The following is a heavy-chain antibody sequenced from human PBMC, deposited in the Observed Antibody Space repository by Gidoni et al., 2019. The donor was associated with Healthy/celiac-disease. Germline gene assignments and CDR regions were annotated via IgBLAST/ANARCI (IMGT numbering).Heavy chain of an antibody. Sequence: QVQLQQWGAGLLKPSETLSLTCAVFGGSFTGYYWSWIRQPPGKGLEWIGEINHSGSTNYNPSLKSRVTISVDTSKNQFSLKLSSVTAADTAVYYCARDLDYCGQGTLVTVSS. CDR2: INHSGST. V-gene: IGHV4-34*01. J-gene: IGHJ4*02. CDR3: ARDLDY. CDR1: GGSFTGYY.